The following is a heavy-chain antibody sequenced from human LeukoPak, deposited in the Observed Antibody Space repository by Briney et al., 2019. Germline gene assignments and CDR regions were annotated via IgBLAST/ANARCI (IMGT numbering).Heavy chain of an antibody. Sequence: SETLSLTCAVPGGSIGSRNWWSWVRQPPGKGLQWIGEIYQGGSTIYNPSLRSRVTMSVDRSKDQLSLKLSSVTAADTAVYYCARGIGAADFWGQGILVIVSS. D-gene: IGHD3-16*01. J-gene: IGHJ4*02. V-gene: IGHV4-4*02. CDR3: ARGIGAADF. CDR2: IYQGGST. CDR1: GGSIGSRNW.